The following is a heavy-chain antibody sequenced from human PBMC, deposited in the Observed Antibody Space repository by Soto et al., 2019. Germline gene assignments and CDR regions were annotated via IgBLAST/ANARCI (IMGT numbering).Heavy chain of an antibody. Sequence: QVQLVQSGAEVKKPGASVKVSCKTSGYIFTSYAMHWVRQAPGQRPEWMGWINAGNGNTKYAQNFVDRVTFTRDTSASPVYMELTSLRSDDTAVYYCARGYTAPADYWGQGTLVTVSS. CDR1: GYIFTSYA. CDR2: INAGNGNT. J-gene: IGHJ4*02. D-gene: IGHD5-18*01. CDR3: ARGYTAPADY. V-gene: IGHV1-3*01.